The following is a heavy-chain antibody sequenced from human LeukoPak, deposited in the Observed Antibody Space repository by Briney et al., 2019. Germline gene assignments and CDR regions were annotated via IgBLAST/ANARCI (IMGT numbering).Heavy chain of an antibody. CDR2: VYYSGNS. CDR1: GDSINSNKYY. Sequence: SETLSLTCTVSGDSINSNKYYWGYVRQPPGKGLEWIWSVYYSGNSKYNPSLKSRVTISVDTSKHQFSLKLSSVTAADTAVYYCAGLDTIFGVAKGFDYWGQGTLVTVSS. J-gene: IGHJ4*02. V-gene: IGHV4-39*07. D-gene: IGHD3-3*01. CDR3: AGLDTIFGVAKGFDY.